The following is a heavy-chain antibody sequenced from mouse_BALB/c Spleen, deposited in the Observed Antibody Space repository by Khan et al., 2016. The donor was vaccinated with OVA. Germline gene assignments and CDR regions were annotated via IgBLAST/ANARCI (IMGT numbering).Heavy chain of an antibody. CDR1: GYTFSSYY. Sequence: QVRLQQSGAELVKTGASVKLSCKTSGYTFSSYYLYWVKQRPGQGLEWIGEINPNNGDSNFNEKFKSKATLTVDKFSYTAYMQLSSLTSEDSEVYYCTRSGYGSFAYWGQGTLVTVSA. CDR3: TRSGYGSFAY. D-gene: IGHD2-2*01. CDR2: INPNNGDS. J-gene: IGHJ3*01. V-gene: IGHV1S81*02.